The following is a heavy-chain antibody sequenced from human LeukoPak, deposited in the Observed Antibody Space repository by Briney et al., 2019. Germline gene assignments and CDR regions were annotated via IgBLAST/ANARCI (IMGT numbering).Heavy chain of an antibody. J-gene: IGHJ5*02. Sequence: SETLSLTCTVSGGSISSYYWSWIRQPPGKGLEWIGYIYYSGSTNYNPSLKSRVTISVDTSKNQFSLKLSSVTAADTAMYYCARVWSAGSWRPFDPWGQGTLVTVSS. D-gene: IGHD2-15*01. CDR2: IYYSGST. CDR1: GGSISSYY. CDR3: ARVWSAGSWRPFDP. V-gene: IGHV4-59*01.